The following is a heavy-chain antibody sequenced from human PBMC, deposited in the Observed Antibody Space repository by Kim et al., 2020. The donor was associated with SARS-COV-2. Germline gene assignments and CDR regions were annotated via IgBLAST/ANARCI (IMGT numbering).Heavy chain of an antibody. J-gene: IGHJ4*02. D-gene: IGHD1-26*01. CDR1: GDSISSYY. CDR3: VRVSPRREWEPWYYFDY. V-gene: IGHV4-59*13. CDR2: IYYSGST. Sequence: SETLSLTCTVSGDSISSYYWNWIRQPPGKGLEWIGYIYYSGSTNYNPSLKSRVTISVDTSKNQFSLKLSSVTAADTAVYYCVRVSPRREWEPWYYFDYWGQGTLVTVSS.